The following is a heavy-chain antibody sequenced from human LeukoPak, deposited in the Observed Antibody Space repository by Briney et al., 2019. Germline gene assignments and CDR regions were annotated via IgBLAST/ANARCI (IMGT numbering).Heavy chain of an antibody. Sequence: SETLSLTCTVSGGSISSYYWSWIRQPPGKGLEWIGYIYYSGSTNYNPSLKSRVTISVDTSKNQFSLKLSSVTAADTAVYYCARGGRITIFGYYYYMDVWGKGTTVTVSS. D-gene: IGHD3-3*01. CDR3: ARGGRITIFGYYYYMDV. V-gene: IGHV4-59*01. CDR1: GGSISSYY. CDR2: IYYSGST. J-gene: IGHJ6*03.